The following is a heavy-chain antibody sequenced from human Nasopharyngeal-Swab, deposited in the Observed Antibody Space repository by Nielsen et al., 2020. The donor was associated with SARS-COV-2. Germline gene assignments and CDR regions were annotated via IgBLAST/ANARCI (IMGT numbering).Heavy chain of an antibody. CDR2: IRYDGSDY. D-gene: IGHD3-22*01. J-gene: IGHJ4*02. CDR1: GFTFSSYA. Sequence: GGSLRLSCAASGFTFSSYAMNWVRQAPGKGLEWVAFIRYDGSDYYYADSVEGRFTISRDNSKNTLYLQLNSLRAEDTAVYYCARQDSSAYYYVFNYWGQRTLVTVSS. V-gene: IGHV3-30*02. CDR3: ARQDSSAYYYVFNY.